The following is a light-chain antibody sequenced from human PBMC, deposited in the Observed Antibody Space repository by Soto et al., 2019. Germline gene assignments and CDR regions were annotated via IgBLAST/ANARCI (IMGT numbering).Light chain of an antibody. CDR1: ETISTF. J-gene: IGKJ1*01. Sequence: QMTKSPPSRAECVGDSGTMICRASETISTFLNWYQQKPGKAPKVLIFAASSLQSGVPSRFSGSGSGTDFALTISGLQPEDFATYYCQQSYNIPPTFGQGTKV. CDR2: AAS. V-gene: IGKV1-39*01. CDR3: QQSYNIPPT.